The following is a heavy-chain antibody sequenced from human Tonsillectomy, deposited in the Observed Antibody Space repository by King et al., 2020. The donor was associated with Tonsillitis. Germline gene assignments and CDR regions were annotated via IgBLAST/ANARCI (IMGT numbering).Heavy chain of an antibody. V-gene: IGHV4-39*01. Sequence: QLQESGPGLVKPSETLSLTCTVSGGSINSSYYYWDWIRQPPGKGLEWIGSIFYSGNAYYNPSFKSRVTISVDTSKNQFSLKLTSVTAADTAVYFCAGREAVAGPSYCDYWGQGTLVTVSS. CDR3: AGREAVAGPSYCDY. J-gene: IGHJ4*02. CDR2: IFYSGNA. D-gene: IGHD6-19*01. CDR1: GGSINSSYYY.